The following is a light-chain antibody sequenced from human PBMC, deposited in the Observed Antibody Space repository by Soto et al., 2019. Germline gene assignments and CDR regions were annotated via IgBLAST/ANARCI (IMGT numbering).Light chain of an antibody. CDR3: SSYTSSSTLV. Sequence: QSVLAQPASVSGSPGQSITISCTGTGSDVGGYNYVSWYQQHPGKAPKLMIYDVSNRPSGVSNRFSGSKSGNTASLTISGLQAEDDADYYCSSYTSSSTLVFGTGTKVTVL. CDR1: GSDVGGYNY. V-gene: IGLV2-14*01. J-gene: IGLJ1*01. CDR2: DVS.